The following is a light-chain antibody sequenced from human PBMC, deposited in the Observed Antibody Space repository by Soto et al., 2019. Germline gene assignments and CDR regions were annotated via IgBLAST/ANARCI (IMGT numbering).Light chain of an antibody. Sequence: EIVMTQSPATLSVSPKERATLSCRASQSVSSNLAWYQQKPGQAPSLLIYGASTRATGIPVRFSGSGSGTDFTLTISSLQSEDFAVYYCQQYNNWPRTFGQGTKVDIK. CDR2: GAS. J-gene: IGKJ1*01. CDR1: QSVSSN. V-gene: IGKV3-15*01. CDR3: QQYNNWPRT.